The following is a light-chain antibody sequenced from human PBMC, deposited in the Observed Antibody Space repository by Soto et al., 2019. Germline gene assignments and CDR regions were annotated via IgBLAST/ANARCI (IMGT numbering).Light chain of an antibody. V-gene: IGKV3-20*01. CDR1: QSITNNY. J-gene: IGKJ4*01. CDR2: GAS. CDR3: QQYGYLVT. Sequence: EIVLTQSPGTLSLSPGERATLSCRASQSITNNYLAWYQQKPGRAHRLLIYGASSRATGIPDRFSGSGSVTDFTISRLEPEDFAMYYCQQYGYLVTFGGGTKVEIK.